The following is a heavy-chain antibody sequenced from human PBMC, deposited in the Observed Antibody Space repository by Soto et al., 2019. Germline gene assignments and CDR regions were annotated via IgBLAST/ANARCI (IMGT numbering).Heavy chain of an antibody. J-gene: IGHJ4*02. CDR3: AREGAARLFDY. CDR1: GFTVSGKKY. D-gene: IGHD6-6*01. CDR2: IYSGGST. V-gene: IGHV3-53*01. Sequence: DVHLVASGGGLIQPGESLRLSCAALGFTVSGKKYVAWVRQAPGKGLEWVSVIYSGGSTYYADSVKGRFTISRDNSKNTLYLQMNSLRAEDTAVYYCAREGAARLFDYWGQGTLVTVSS.